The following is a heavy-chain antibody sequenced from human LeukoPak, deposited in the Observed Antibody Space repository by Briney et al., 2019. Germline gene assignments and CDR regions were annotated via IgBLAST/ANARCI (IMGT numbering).Heavy chain of an antibody. CDR3: ARAGIADRPVSFDY. J-gene: IGHJ4*02. D-gene: IGHD6-6*01. CDR2: INHSGST. Sequence: SETLSLTCAVYGGSFSGYYWSWIRQPPGKGLEWIGEINHSGSTNYNPSLKSRVTISVDTSKNQFSLKLSSVTAADTAVYYCARAGIADRPVSFDYWGQGTLVTVSS. V-gene: IGHV4-34*01. CDR1: GGSFSGYY.